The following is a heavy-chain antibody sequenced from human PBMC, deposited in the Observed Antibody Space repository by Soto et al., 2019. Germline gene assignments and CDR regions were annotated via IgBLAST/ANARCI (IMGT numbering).Heavy chain of an antibody. V-gene: IGHV3-13*01. CDR3: ARAGISSIAAAGRVFDY. D-gene: IGHD6-13*01. Sequence: EVQLVESGGGLVQPGGSLRLSCAASGFTFSSYDMHWVRQATGKGLEWVSAIGTAGDTYYPGSVKGRFTISRENAKNSLYLQMNSLRAGDTAVYYCARAGISSIAAAGRVFDYWGQGTLVTVSS. CDR2: IGTAGDT. J-gene: IGHJ4*02. CDR1: GFTFSSYD.